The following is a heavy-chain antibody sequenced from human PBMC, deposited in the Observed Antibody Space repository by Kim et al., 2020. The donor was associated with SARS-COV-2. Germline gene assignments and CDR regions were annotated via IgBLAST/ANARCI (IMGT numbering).Heavy chain of an antibody. CDR3: ARDLGYHDFWSGYQGGAFDI. CDR1: GDSVSSNSGA. D-gene: IGHD3-3*01. Sequence: SQTLSLTCAISGDSVSSNSGAWHWIRQSPSRGLEWLGRTYFRSKWYNDYAVSVKSRITINPDTSKNHFSLQLNSMTPEDTAVYYCARDLGYHDFWSGYQGGAFDIWGQGTTVTVCS. J-gene: IGHJ3*02. CDR2: TYFRSKWYN. V-gene: IGHV6-1*01.